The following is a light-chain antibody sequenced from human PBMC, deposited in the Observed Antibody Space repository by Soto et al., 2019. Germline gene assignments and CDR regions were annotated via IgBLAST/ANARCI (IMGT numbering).Light chain of an antibody. J-gene: IGKJ5*01. CDR2: GTS. Sequence: IVMTHSPVTLSVSPGEIATLSFRASQNISLSLAWYQQKPVQVPSLLIYGTSTRAGGVPARFSGGGSGTEFTLTITSLQSEDFAVYYCQQRRSWITFGQGTRLEIK. V-gene: IGKV3-15*01. CDR3: QQRRSWIT. CDR1: QNISLS.